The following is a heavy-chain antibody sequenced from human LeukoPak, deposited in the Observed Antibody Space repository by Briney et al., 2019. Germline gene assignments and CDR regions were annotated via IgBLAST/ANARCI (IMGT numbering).Heavy chain of an antibody. D-gene: IGHD2-8*02. CDR2: IKQGGSET. J-gene: IGHJ4*02. V-gene: IGHV3-7*03. CDR3: ARSTAGFDY. Sequence: GGSLRLSCVASGFTFSSYSMSWVRQAPGKGLEWVAHIKQGGSETSYVDSVKGRFTVSRDSAKNSVYLQMNSLRAEDTALYYCARSTAGFDYWGQGTLVTVSS. CDR1: GFTFSSYS.